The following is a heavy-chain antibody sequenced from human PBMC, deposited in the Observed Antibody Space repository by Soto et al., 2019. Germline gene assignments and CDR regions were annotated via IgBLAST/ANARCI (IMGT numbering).Heavy chain of an antibody. J-gene: IGHJ6*02. Sequence: QVQLVQSGGEVRKPGASVTVSCKASGYTFTSYGISWVRQAPGQGLEWRGWISGYNGNTNNAQKVQDRVTMTTDTSTRTVYLELRSLRFDYTAVDYWAREGDAPYYYYGMDVWGQGTTVTVSS. CDR2: ISGYNGNT. CDR3: AREGDAPYYYYGMDV. CDR1: GYTFTSYG. V-gene: IGHV1-18*01. D-gene: IGHD2-21*02.